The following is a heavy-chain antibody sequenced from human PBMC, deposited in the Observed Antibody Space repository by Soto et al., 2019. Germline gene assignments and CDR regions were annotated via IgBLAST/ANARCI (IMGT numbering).Heavy chain of an antibody. CDR2: ISGSGGTT. J-gene: IGHJ4*02. V-gene: IGHV3-23*01. CDR1: GFTFSSYG. D-gene: IGHD2-15*01. Sequence: EVQLWESGGGLVQPGGSLRLSCAASGFTFSSYGMSWVRQAPGKGLEWVAGISGSGGTTNYADSVKGRFPISRDNSQKILYLQMNSLRAEDTAVYYCANPRGGYCSGGSCYVIDYWGQGTLVTVSS. CDR3: ANPRGGYCSGGSCYVIDY.